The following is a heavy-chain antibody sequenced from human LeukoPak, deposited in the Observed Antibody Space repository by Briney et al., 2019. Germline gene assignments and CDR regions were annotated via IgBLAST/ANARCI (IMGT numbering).Heavy chain of an antibody. V-gene: IGHV1-8*01. Sequence: ASVKVSCKASGYTFTSYDINWVRQATGQGLEWMGWMNPNSGNTGYTQKFQGRVTMTRNTSKSTAYMELSSLRSEDTAVYYCARTRRGYSYGYSYYYYYMDVWGKGTTVTVSS. CDR1: GYTFTSYD. J-gene: IGHJ6*03. D-gene: IGHD5-18*01. CDR3: ARTRRGYSYGYSYYYYYMDV. CDR2: MNPNSGNT.